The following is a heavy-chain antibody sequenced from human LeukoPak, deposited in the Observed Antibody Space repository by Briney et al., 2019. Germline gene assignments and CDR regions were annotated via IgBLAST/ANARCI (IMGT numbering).Heavy chain of an antibody. V-gene: IGHV3-21*01. J-gene: IGHJ4*02. Sequence: GGSLRLSCVASGFSFMTYTMNWARQAPGKGLEWVSSISSRSSYIYYADSVKGQFTISRDNAKNSLYLQMNSLRAEDTAVYYCARGESGSSGWYDYWGQGTLVTVSS. D-gene: IGHD6-19*01. CDR1: GFSFMTYT. CDR2: ISSRSSYI. CDR3: ARGESGSSGWYDY.